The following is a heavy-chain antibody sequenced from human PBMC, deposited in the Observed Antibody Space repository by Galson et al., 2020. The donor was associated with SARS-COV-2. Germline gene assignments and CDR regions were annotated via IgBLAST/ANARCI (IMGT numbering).Heavy chain of an antibody. D-gene: IGHD2-15*01. V-gene: IGHV4-38-2*02. CDR3: ARDRGVDGGISEVFDL. CDR2: IHHSGST. CDR1: GYSISSGYF. Sequence: SETLSLTCTVSGYSISSGYFWGWLRQPPEKGLEWMGSIHHSGSTYYNPPLKSRVTISVDTSKNQFSLKLTSVTAADSAVYYCARDRGVDGGISEVFDLWGRGTLVTVSS. J-gene: IGHJ2*01.